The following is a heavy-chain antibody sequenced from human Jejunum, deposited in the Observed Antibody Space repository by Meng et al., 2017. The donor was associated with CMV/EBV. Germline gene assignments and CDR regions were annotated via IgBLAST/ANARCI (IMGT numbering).Heavy chain of an antibody. CDR2: IIPIFGTA. CDR1: GGTFSSYA. CDR3: ARDVSIAVAGSYFDY. J-gene: IGHJ4*02. V-gene: IGHV1-69*12. Sequence: QVLLGAHGAAVKKHGSSVKGSCKASGGTFSSYAISWVRQAPGQGLEWMGGIIPIFGTANYAQKFQGRVTITADESTSTAYMELSSLRSEDTAVYYCARDVSIAVAGSYFDYWGQGTLVTVSS. D-gene: IGHD6-19*01.